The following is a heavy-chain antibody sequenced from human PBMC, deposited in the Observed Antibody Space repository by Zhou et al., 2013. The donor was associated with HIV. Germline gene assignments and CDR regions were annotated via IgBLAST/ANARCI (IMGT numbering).Heavy chain of an antibody. Sequence: QVQLVQSGAEVKKPGSSVKVSCKASGGTFSSYAISWVRQAPGQGLEWMGGIIPIFGTANYAQKFQGRVTITTDESTSTAYMELSSLRSEDTAVYYCAEAGAEQLHNYYYMDVWGQRDHGHRLL. D-gene: IGHD6-6*01. CDR2: IIPIFGTA. CDR1: GGTFSSYA. CDR3: AEAGAEQLHNYYYMDV. V-gene: IGHV1-69*05. J-gene: IGHJ6*03.